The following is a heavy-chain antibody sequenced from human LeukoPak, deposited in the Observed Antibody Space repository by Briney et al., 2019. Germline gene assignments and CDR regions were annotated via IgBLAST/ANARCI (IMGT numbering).Heavy chain of an antibody. Sequence: PGGSLRLSCAASGFTFSSYSMNWVRQAPGKGLEWVSSISSSSGYIYYADSVKGRFTISRDNSKNTLYLQMNSLRAEDTAVYYCAKEPNYDILTGWRKTYNGFDIWGQGTMVTVSS. CDR2: ISSSSGYI. V-gene: IGHV3-21*01. D-gene: IGHD3-9*01. CDR3: AKEPNYDILTGWRKTYNGFDI. CDR1: GFTFSSYS. J-gene: IGHJ3*02.